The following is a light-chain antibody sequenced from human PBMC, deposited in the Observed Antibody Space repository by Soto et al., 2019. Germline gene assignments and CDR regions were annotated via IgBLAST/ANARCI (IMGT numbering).Light chain of an antibody. CDR2: AAS. J-gene: IGKJ1*01. Sequence: EIVMTQSPATLSVSPGERATLSCRASQSIGNNLAWYQQKPGQTPRLLIYAASTTTPIPARFSGSGSGTEFPLTISSLQSEDFAVYYCQQYNSWPWTFGQGTKVEIK. CDR1: QSIGNN. V-gene: IGKV3-15*01. CDR3: QQYNSWPWT.